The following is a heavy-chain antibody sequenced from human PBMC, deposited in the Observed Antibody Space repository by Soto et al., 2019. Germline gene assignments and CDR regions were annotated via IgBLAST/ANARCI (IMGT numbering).Heavy chain of an antibody. CDR2: IVVGSGNT. CDR3: AAWSYGFMDGMDV. V-gene: IGHV1-58*01. CDR1: GFTFTSSA. Sequence: GASVKVSCKASGFTFTSSAVHWVRQARGQRLEWIGWIVVGSGNTNYAQKFQERVTITRDMSTSTAYMELSSLRSEDAAVYYCAAWSYGFMDGMDVWGQGTTVTVSS. D-gene: IGHD1-26*01. J-gene: IGHJ6*02.